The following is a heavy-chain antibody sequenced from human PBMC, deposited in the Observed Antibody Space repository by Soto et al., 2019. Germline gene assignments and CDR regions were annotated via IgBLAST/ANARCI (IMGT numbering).Heavy chain of an antibody. Sequence: PSETLSLTCTVSGDSISSSNYFWGWIRQPPGKGLEWIGTIFCSGSTYYNPSLKSRVTISVDTSKNQFSLRLISVTAADTALYYCARRYGWLYFDYWGQGSLVTVSS. CDR2: IFCSGST. CDR1: GDSISSSNYF. J-gene: IGHJ4*02. CDR3: ARRYGWLYFDY. V-gene: IGHV4-39*01. D-gene: IGHD6-19*01.